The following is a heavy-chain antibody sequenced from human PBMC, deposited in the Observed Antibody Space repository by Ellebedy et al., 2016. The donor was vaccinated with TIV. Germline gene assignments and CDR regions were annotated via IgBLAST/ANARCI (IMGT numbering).Heavy chain of an antibody. V-gene: IGHV1-46*01. CDR1: GYTFTSYY. CDR3: ARDSGLRLGEGLYGMDV. CDR2: INPSGGST. D-gene: IGHD3-16*01. Sequence: ASVKVSCXASGYTFTSYYMHWVRQAPGQGLEWMGIINPSGGSTSYAQKFQGRVTMTRDTSTSTAYMELRSLRSDDTAVYYCARDSGLRLGEGLYGMDVWGQGTTVTVSS. J-gene: IGHJ6*02.